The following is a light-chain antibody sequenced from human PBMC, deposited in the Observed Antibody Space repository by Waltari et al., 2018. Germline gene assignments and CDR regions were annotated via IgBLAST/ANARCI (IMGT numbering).Light chain of an antibody. CDR1: QNIRTW. CDR3: QQYNSYPYS. CDR2: KAS. Sequence: DIQMTQSPSTLSASVGDRVIITCRASQNIRTWLAWYQQKPGKAPKVLIYKASNLQTGVPSRFSGSGSGTEFTLIISSVQPDDFASHYCQQYNSYPYSFGQGTKLEIK. J-gene: IGKJ2*03. V-gene: IGKV1-5*03.